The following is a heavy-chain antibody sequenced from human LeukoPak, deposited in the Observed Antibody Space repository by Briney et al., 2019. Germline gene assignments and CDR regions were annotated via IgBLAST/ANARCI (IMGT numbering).Heavy chain of an antibody. CDR1: GFTFSSYG. V-gene: IGHV3-30*02. D-gene: IGHD3-22*01. CDR3: AKDRNYYDSSGYYSLMDY. CDR2: IRYDGSNK. J-gene: IGHJ4*02. Sequence: GGSLRLSCAASGFTFSSYGMHWVRQAPGKGLEWVAFIRYDGSNKYYADSVKGRFTISRDNSKNTLYLQMNSLRAEDTAVYYCAKDRNYYDSSGYYSLMDYWGQGTLGTVSS.